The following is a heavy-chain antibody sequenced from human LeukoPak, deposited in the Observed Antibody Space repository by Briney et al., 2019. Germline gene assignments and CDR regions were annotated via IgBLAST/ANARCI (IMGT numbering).Heavy chain of an antibody. D-gene: IGHD2-15*01. Sequence: GGSLRLSCAASGFTFSSYAMHWVRQAPGKGLEWVAVISYDGSNKYYADSVKGRFTISRDNSKNTLYLQMNSLRAEDTAVYYCARGPSWQLIIFWGQGTLVTVSS. CDR3: ARGPSWQLIIF. J-gene: IGHJ4*02. CDR1: GFTFSSYA. V-gene: IGHV3-30*04. CDR2: ISYDGSNK.